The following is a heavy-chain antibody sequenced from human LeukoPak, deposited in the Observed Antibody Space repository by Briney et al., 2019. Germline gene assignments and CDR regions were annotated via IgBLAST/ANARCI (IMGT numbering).Heavy chain of an antibody. CDR2: INPNSGGT. J-gene: IGHJ4*02. Sequence: ASVKVSCKASGYTFTGYYMHWVRQAPGQGLEWMGWINPNSGGTNYAQKFQGRVTMTRDTSISTAYMELSRLRSDDTAVYYCARDRDYGDYVPFDYWGQGTLVTVSS. CDR3: ARDRDYGDYVPFDY. V-gene: IGHV1-2*02. CDR1: GYTFTGYY. D-gene: IGHD4-17*01.